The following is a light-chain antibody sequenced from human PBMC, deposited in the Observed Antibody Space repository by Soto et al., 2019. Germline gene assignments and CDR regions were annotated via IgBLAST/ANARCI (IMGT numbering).Light chain of an antibody. CDR3: QQYDSYSRT. V-gene: IGKV1-5*03. J-gene: IGKJ1*01. CDR1: ESISTW. CDR2: KAS. Sequence: DIQMTQSPSTLSGSVGDRVTNTCRASESISTWLAWYQQKPGKAPKLLIYKASNLESGVPSRFSGSGSETEFSLTISSLQPDDFATYYCQQYDSYSRTFGQGTNVDI.